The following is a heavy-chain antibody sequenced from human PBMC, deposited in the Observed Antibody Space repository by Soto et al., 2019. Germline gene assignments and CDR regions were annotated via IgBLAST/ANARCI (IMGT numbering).Heavy chain of an antibody. V-gene: IGHV3-15*01. J-gene: IGHJ3*02. CDR3: HTPHGRNAFDI. D-gene: IGHD2-8*01. Sequence: GGSLRLSCAISGFSVSSNYLSWVRQAPGKGLEWVGRIKSIADGGTTNYAAPVKGRFSISRHDSENTLYLQMNSLRVEDTGIYYCHTPHGRNAFDIWGPGTVVTVSS. CDR2: IKSIADGGTT. CDR1: GFSVSSNY.